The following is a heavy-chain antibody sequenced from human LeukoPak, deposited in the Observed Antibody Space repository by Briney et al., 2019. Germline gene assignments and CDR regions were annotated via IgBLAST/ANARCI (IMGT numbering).Heavy chain of an antibody. CDR3: ARDRSGWYGYYFDY. D-gene: IGHD6-19*01. CDR2: ISYDGSNK. V-gene: IGHV3-30-3*01. Sequence: GGSLRLSCAASGFTFSSYAMHWVRQAPGKGLEWVAVISYDGSNKYYADSVKGRFTISRDNSKNTLYLQMNSLRAEDTAVHYCARDRSGWYGYYFDYWGQGTLVTVSS. J-gene: IGHJ4*02. CDR1: GFTFSSYA.